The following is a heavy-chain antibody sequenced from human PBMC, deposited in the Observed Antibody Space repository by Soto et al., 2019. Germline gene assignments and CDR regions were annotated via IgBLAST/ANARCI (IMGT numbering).Heavy chain of an antibody. J-gene: IGHJ3*02. CDR3: ARSHYDSTPHPLPVDGFDI. D-gene: IGHD3-22*01. Sequence: SETLSLTCTVSGGSISSYYWRWIRQPPGKXLEWIGYIYYSGSANYNPSLKSRVTISVDTSKNQSSLKLSSVIAADTAVYYCARSHYDSTPHPLPVDGFDIWGQGAMVTVSS. CDR2: IYYSGSA. CDR1: GGSISSYY. V-gene: IGHV4-59*01.